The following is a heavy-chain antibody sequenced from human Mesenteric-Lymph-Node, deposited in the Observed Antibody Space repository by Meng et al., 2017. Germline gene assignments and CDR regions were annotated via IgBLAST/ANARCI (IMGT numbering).Heavy chain of an antibody. CDR1: GFTFSSYG. V-gene: IGHV3-15*05. D-gene: IGHD6-19*01. CDR2: IKSKPYGEKT. CDR3: TYGVSFGGWYTDVDY. J-gene: IGHJ4*02. Sequence: GESLKISCAASGFTFSSYGMHWVRQAPGKGLEWVGRIKSKPYGEKTEYAAPVKGRFTVSRDDSKNMFYLQMNSLKIEDTAVYYCTYGVSFGGWYTDVDYWGQGTLVTVSS.